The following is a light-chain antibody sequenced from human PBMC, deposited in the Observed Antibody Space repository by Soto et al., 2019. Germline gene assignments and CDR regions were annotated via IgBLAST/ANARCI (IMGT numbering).Light chain of an antibody. CDR3: QQLNHYPVT. J-gene: IGKJ4*01. Sequence: DIQLTQSPSFLSASVGDGFPITFRPSKGFSGFLAWYQQKPGKAPKLLIYAASTLQSAVPSRVSGSGSGTEFTLTISSLQPEDFATYYCQQLNHYPVTFGGGTRVEIK. CDR2: AAS. V-gene: IGKV1-9*01. CDR1: KGFSGF.